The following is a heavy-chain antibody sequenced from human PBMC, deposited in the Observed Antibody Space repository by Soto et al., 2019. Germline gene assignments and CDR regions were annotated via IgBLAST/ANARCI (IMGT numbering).Heavy chain of an antibody. CDR3: ARGGAARYLSNYYYGMDV. CDR1: GGSVSSGSYY. V-gene: IGHV4-61*01. J-gene: IGHJ6*02. Sequence: QVQLQESGPGLVKPSETLSLTCTVSGGSVSSGSYYWSWIRQPPGKGLKWIGYIYYSGSTNYNPSLKSRVTISVDTSKNQFSLKLSSVTAADTAVYYCARGGAARYLSNYYYGMDVWGQGTTVTVSS. D-gene: IGHD6-6*01. CDR2: IYYSGST.